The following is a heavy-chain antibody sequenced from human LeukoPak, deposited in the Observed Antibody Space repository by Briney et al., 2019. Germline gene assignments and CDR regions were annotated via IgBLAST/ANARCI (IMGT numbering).Heavy chain of an antibody. Sequence: PSQTLSLTCTVSGGSISSGGYYWSWIRQQPGKGLEWIGYIYYSGSTYYNPSLKSRVTISVDTSKNQFSLKLSSVTAADTAVYYCARDRRVHYYGMDVWGQGTTVTVSS. CDR3: ARDRRVHYYGMDV. CDR1: GGSISSGGYY. J-gene: IGHJ6*02. V-gene: IGHV4-31*03. CDR2: IYYSGST. D-gene: IGHD5-24*01.